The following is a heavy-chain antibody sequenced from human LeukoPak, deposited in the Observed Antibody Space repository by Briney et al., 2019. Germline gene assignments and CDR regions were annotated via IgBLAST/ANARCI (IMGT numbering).Heavy chain of an antibody. D-gene: IGHD5-18*01. V-gene: IGHV4-31*03. J-gene: IGHJ4*02. Sequence: SETLSLTCTVSGGSISSGGYYWSWIRQHPGKGLEWIGFIYYSRSTYYNPSLKSRVTISVDTSKNQFSLKLSSVTAADTAVYYCAREWESRYSYGRVIDYWGQGTLVTV. CDR1: GGSISSGGYY. CDR2: IYYSRST. CDR3: AREWESRYSYGRVIDY.